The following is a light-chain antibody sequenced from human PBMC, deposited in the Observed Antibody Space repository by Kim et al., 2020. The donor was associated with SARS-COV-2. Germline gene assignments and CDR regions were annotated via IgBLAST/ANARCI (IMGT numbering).Light chain of an antibody. J-gene: IGKJ2*01. CDR2: GTS. V-gene: IGKV3-20*01. CDR1: QSMSAGY. Sequence: VVLTQSPGTLSLSPGERATLSCRASQSMSAGYLTWYQQKPGQAPRLLMYGTSTRATGIPDRFSGSKSGTDFILTINRLEPEDSAIYYCHLLGFSPYIIFGQGTKLEI. CDR3: HLLGFSPYII.